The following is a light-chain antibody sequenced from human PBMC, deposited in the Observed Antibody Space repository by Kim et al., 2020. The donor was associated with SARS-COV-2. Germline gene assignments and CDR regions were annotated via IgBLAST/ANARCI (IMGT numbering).Light chain of an antibody. V-gene: IGLV3-19*01. CDR1: SLRSYY. CDR3: NSRDSSGNHRNVV. CDR2: GKN. J-gene: IGLJ2*01. Sequence: GQTVRLTCQGDSLRSYYASWYQQKPGQAPVRVIYGKNNRPSGIPDRFSGSSSGNTASLTITGAQAEDEADYYCNSRDSSGNHRNVVFGGGTQLTVL.